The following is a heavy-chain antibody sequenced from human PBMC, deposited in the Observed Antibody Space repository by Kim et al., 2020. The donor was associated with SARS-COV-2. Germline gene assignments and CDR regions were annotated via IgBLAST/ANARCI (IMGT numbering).Heavy chain of an antibody. CDR2: ISSNGGST. J-gene: IGHJ6*02. CDR3: VKGGIYDIAAAGNYDYYGMDV. Sequence: GGSLRLSCSASGFTFSSYAMHWVRQAPGKGLEYVSAISSNGGSTYYADSVKGRFTISRDNSKNTLYLQMSSLRAEDTAVYYCVKGGIYDIAAAGNYDYYGMDVWGQGTTVTVSS. D-gene: IGHD6-13*01. V-gene: IGHV3-64D*06. CDR1: GFTFSSYA.